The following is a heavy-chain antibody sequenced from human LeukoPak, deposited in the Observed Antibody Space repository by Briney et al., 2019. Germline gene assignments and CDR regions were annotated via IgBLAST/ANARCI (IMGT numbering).Heavy chain of an antibody. CDR2: INHSGST. Sequence: SETLSLTCAVYGGSFSGYYWSWIRHHPGKGLEWIGEINHSGSTNYNPSLKSRVTISVDTSKNQFSLKLSSVTAADTAVYYCARGRGYSSGWHFDYWGQGTLVTVSS. CDR1: GGSFSGYY. CDR3: ARGRGYSSGWHFDY. D-gene: IGHD6-19*01. V-gene: IGHV4-34*01. J-gene: IGHJ4*02.